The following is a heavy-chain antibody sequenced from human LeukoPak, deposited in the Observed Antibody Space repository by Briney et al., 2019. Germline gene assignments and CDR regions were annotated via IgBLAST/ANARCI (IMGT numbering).Heavy chain of an antibody. D-gene: IGHD2-15*01. CDR3: AGRGHRYSRD. Sequence: SETLSLICNVSGDSVSSGYWSCIRQSPGKGLEWIGFIQDSGITDYNPSLKSRLLMSVDTSKNQFSLNLRSVTAADTAVYYCAGRGHRYSRDWGQGILVTISS. CDR1: GDSVSSGY. J-gene: IGHJ1*01. CDR2: IQDSGIT. V-gene: IGHV4-4*09.